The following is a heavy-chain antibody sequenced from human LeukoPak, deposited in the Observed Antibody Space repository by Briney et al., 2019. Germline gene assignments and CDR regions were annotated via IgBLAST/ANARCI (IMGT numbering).Heavy chain of an antibody. CDR2: IYIGGST. V-gene: IGHV3-66*01. Sequence: PGGSLRLSCAASGLTVSSNYMSWVRQAPGKGLGWVSFIYIGGSTYYADPVKGRCTTSRSNSKNTLYLQMSSLRGADTAAYYSARDSVPVRGGAFDVWGQRTMDTVSS. CDR1: GLTVSSNY. CDR3: ARDSVPVRGGAFDV. J-gene: IGHJ3*01. D-gene: IGHD5/OR15-5a*01.